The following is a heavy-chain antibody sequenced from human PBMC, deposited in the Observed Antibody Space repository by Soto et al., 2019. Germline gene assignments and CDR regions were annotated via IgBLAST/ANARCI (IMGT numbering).Heavy chain of an antibody. V-gene: IGHV3-7*03. CDR3: ARVDSSSWYNWFDP. CDR2: IKQDGSEK. D-gene: IGHD6-13*01. Sequence: VGSLRLSCAASGFTFSSYWMSWVRQAPGKGLEWVANIKQDGSEKYYVDSVKGRFTISRDNAKNSLYLQMNSLRAEDTAVYYCARVDSSSWYNWFDPWGQGTLVTVSS. J-gene: IGHJ5*02. CDR1: GFTFSSYW.